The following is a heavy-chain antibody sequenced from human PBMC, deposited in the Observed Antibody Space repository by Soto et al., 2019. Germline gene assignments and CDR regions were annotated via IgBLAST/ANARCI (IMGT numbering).Heavy chain of an antibody. J-gene: IGHJ6*02. CDR2: ISPYNGNT. CDR3: AREVEQQATMVRGAIKYFHYFYGMDV. Sequence: QVQLVQSGAEVKKPGASVTVSCKASGYTFITYGISWVRQAPGQGLEWMGWISPYNGNTDYAQELQGRVTMTRDTSTRREDMELRSLRSDGTAVDYCAREVEQQATMVRGAIKYFHYFYGMDVWGQGTTVTVSS. V-gene: IGHV1-18*01. CDR1: GYTFITYG. D-gene: IGHD3-10*01.